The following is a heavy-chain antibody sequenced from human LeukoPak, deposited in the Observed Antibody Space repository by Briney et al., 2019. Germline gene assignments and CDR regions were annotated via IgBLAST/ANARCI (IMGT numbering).Heavy chain of an antibody. J-gene: IGHJ4*02. CDR1: GGSISSYY. Sequence: SETLSLTCTVSGGSISSYYWSWIRQPPGKGLEWIGYIYYSGSTNYNPSLKSRVTISVDTSKNQFSLKLSSVTAADTAVYYCARHGLDAVEFFDYWGQGTLVTVSS. D-gene: IGHD3-10*01. V-gene: IGHV4-59*08. CDR3: ARHGLDAVEFFDY. CDR2: IYYSGST.